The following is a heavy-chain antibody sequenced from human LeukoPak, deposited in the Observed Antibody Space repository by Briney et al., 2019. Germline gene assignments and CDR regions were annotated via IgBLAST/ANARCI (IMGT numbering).Heavy chain of an antibody. D-gene: IGHD3-22*01. Sequence: PGGSLRLSCAASGSTFSSYGMHWVRQAPGKGLEWVAFIRFDRSNKYYADSVKGRFTIARDNSRETLYLQINSLRVEDTAVYYCAKDFRHDSSGFFRGWGQGTLVTVSS. V-gene: IGHV3-30*02. CDR2: IRFDRSNK. CDR3: AKDFRHDSSGFFRG. J-gene: IGHJ4*02. CDR1: GSTFSSYG.